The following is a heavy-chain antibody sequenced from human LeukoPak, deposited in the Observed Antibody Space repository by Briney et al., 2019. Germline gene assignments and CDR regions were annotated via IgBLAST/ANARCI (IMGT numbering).Heavy chain of an antibody. CDR2: IYYSGST. Sequence: SETLSLTCTVSGGSISSGGYYWSWIRQHPGKGLEWIGYIYYSGSTYYNPSLKSRVTISVDTSKNQFSLKLSSVTAADTAVYYCARYGIPPANWFDPWGQGTLVTVSS. J-gene: IGHJ5*02. D-gene: IGHD5-18*01. CDR3: ARYGIPPANWFDP. V-gene: IGHV4-31*03. CDR1: GGSISSGGYY.